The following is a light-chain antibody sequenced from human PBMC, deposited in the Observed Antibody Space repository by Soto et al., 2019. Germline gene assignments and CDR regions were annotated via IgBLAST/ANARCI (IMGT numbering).Light chain of an antibody. CDR1: SSDVGRYNS. CDR3: SSYRGSTTLVV. Sequence: QSALTQPASVSGSPGQSITISCTGTSSDVGRYNSVSWYQQRPGKAPKLMIYEVSNRPSGISNRFSGSKSGNTASLTISGLQAEDEADYFCSSYRGSTTLVVIGGGTKLTVL. J-gene: IGLJ2*01. V-gene: IGLV2-14*01. CDR2: EVS.